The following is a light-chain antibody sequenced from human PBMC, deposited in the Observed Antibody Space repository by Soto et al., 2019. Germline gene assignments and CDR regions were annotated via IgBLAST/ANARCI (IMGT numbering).Light chain of an antibody. CDR1: QSVLYTYNNKNC. Sequence: DIVMTQSPDSLAVSLGERATINCKSSQSVLYTYNNKNCLAWYQQKPGQPPKLLIYLASTRESGVPYRFSGSGSGTDFTLTISSLQAEDVAVYYCQQYYSTFLTFGGGTKVEIK. V-gene: IGKV4-1*01. CDR2: LAS. J-gene: IGKJ4*01. CDR3: QQYYSTFLT.